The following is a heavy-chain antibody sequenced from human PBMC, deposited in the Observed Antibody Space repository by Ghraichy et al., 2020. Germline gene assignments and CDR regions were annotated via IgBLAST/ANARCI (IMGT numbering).Heavy chain of an antibody. D-gene: IGHD3-10*01. V-gene: IGHV3-21*01. J-gene: IGHJ4*02. CDR2: ISSSSSYI. Sequence: GGSLRLSCAGSGFNFQISTMNWVRQAPGKGLEWVSSISSSSSYIYYADSVKGRFTISRDNAKNSVYLEMNSLRAEDTAVYYCATPNLMGRGLSSRSVDYWGQGTLVTVSS. CDR1: GFNFQIST. CDR3: ATPNLMGRGLSSRSVDY.